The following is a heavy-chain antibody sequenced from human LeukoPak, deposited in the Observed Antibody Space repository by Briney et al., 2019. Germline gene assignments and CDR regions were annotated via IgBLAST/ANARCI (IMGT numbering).Heavy chain of an antibody. CDR3: AELGITMIGGV. CDR1: GFTFSSYE. D-gene: IGHD3-10*02. Sequence: PGGSLRLSCAASGFTFSSYEMNWVRQAPGEGLEWVSYISSSGSTIYYADSVKGRFTISRDNAKNSLYLQMNSLRAEETAVYYCAELGITMIGGVWGKGTTVTISS. V-gene: IGHV3-48*03. CDR2: ISSSGSTI. J-gene: IGHJ6*04.